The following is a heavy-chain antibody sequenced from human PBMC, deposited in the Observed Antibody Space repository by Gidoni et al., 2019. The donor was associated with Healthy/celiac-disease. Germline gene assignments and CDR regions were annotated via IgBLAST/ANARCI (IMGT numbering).Heavy chain of an antibody. CDR1: GGYISSVGYY. Sequence: QVQLQESGPGLVKPSQTLSLTCTVSGGYISSVGYYWSWIRQHPGKGLEWIGYIYYSGSTYYNPSLKSRVTISVDTSKNQFSLKLSSVTAADTAVYYCARTNIVVVPAARPNYYYYYGMDVWGQGTTVTVSS. J-gene: IGHJ6*02. CDR2: IYYSGST. CDR3: ARTNIVVVPAARPNYYYYYGMDV. D-gene: IGHD2-2*01. V-gene: IGHV4-31*03.